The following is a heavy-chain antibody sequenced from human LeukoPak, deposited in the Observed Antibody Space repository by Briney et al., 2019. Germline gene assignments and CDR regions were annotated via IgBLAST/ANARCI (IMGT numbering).Heavy chain of an antibody. J-gene: IGHJ4*02. CDR2: ISGSGGST. CDR3: ASSGRSGWHH. V-gene: IGHV3-23*01. Sequence: AGGSLRLSCAASGFTFSSYAMSWVRQAPGKGLEWVSAISGSGGSTYYADSVKGRFTISRDNSKNTLYLQVNSLRAEDTAVYYCASSGRSGWHHWGQGTLVTVSS. CDR1: GFTFSSYA. D-gene: IGHD6-19*01.